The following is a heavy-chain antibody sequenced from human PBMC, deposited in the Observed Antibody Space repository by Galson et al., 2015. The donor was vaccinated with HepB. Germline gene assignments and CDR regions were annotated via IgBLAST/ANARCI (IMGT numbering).Heavy chain of an antibody. Sequence: SVKVSCKASGYTFTSYYIHWVRQAPGQGLEWMGIVNPSGGHTSYAQKFQGRVTLTRDTSTTTVYMELSGLTSADTAVDYCAREVFYRADWLSPLRGGVWFDPWGQGSLVTVSS. CDR3: AREVFYRADWLSPLRGGVWFDP. J-gene: IGHJ5*02. CDR1: GYTFTSYY. D-gene: IGHD3/OR15-3a*01. CDR2: VNPSGGHT. V-gene: IGHV1-46*01.